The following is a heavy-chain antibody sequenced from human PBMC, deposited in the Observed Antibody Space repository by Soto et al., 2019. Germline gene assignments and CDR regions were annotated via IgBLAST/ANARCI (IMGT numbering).Heavy chain of an antibody. Sequence: ASVKVSCKASGYTFTGYYMHWVRQAPGQGLEWMGWINPKSGGTNYAQKFQGRVTMTRDTSISTAYMELSRLRSDDTAVYYCARAALGYCSSTSCPTRYYYYGMDVWGQGTTVTVSS. J-gene: IGHJ6*02. CDR3: ARAALGYCSSTSCPTRYYYYGMDV. D-gene: IGHD2-2*01. V-gene: IGHV1-2*02. CDR1: GYTFTGYY. CDR2: INPKSGGT.